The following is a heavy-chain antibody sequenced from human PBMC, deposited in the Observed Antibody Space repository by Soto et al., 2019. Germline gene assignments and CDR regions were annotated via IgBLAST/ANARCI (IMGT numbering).Heavy chain of an antibody. CDR3: ASDLAYCGGDCYSDDY. V-gene: IGHV1-69*13. Sequence: ASVKVSCKASGGTFSSYAISWVRQAPGQGLEWMGGIIPIFGTANYAQKFQGRVTITADESTSTAYMELSSLRSEDTAVYYCASDLAYCGGDCYSDDYWGQGTLVTVSS. CDR2: IIPIFGTA. CDR1: GGTFSSYA. J-gene: IGHJ4*02. D-gene: IGHD2-21*02.